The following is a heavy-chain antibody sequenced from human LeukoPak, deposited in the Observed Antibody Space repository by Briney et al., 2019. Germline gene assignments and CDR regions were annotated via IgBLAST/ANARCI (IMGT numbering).Heavy chain of an antibody. V-gene: IGHV1-18*01. CDR2: VSAYDGST. CDR3: ARGGRDGMDV. Sequence: ASVKVSCKASGYSFTSYGFTWVRRAPGQGLEWMGWVSAYDGSTNYAQKIRGRVTMTTDASKNTAYMELRSLRFDDTAVYYCARGGRDGMDVWGQGTTVTVSS. J-gene: IGHJ6*02. CDR1: GYSFTSYG. D-gene: IGHD3-10*01.